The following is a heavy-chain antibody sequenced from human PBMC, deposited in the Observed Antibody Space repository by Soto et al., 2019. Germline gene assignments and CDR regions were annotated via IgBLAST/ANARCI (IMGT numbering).Heavy chain of an antibody. CDR3: ARHPGYYDILTGYTTYYFDY. CDR2: IYYRGNT. Sequence: NPSETLSLTCTVSGGSIGTYYWSWIRQPPGKGLEWIGYIYYRGNTDYNPSLKSRVTISLDTPKNQFSPKLSSVTAADTAVYYCARHPGYYDILTGYTTYYFDYWGQGILVT. D-gene: IGHD3-9*01. J-gene: IGHJ4*02. V-gene: IGHV4-59*08. CDR1: GGSIGTYY.